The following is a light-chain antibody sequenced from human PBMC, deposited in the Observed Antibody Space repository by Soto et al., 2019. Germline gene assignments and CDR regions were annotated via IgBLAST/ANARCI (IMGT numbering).Light chain of an antibody. Sequence: DVVMTQSPLSLPVTPGEPASISWRSSQSLLHSNGYNYLDWYLQKPGHSPQLLIYLGSYRASGIPDRFSGSGSGTYFILKISRVEAEDVGLYYCMQALQTPRTFGQGTKVEIK. CDR3: MQALQTPRT. V-gene: IGKV2-28*01. CDR2: LGS. CDR1: QSLLHSNGYNY. J-gene: IGKJ1*01.